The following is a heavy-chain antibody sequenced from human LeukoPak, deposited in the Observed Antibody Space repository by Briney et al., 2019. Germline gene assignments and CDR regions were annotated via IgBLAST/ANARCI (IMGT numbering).Heavy chain of an antibody. V-gene: IGHV3-23*01. J-gene: IGHJ4*02. D-gene: IGHD5-18*01. Sequence: GGSLRLSCEASGFTFGSFAMYWVRQAPGRGLDWIAGIFGSGGSPHYADSVKGRFTISRDNSKNTVYLQINSLRAEDTAVYYCGKTTAGYSSGQKPAWPVDYWGQGTLVTVSS. CDR2: IFGSGGSP. CDR1: GFTFGSFA. CDR3: GKTTAGYSSGQKPAWPVDY.